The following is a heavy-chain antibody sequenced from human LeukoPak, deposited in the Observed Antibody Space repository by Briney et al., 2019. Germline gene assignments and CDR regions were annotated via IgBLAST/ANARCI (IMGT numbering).Heavy chain of an antibody. CDR1: GFTFSSYG. V-gene: IGHV3-33*08. CDR3: ARSEYYDFWSGYLYRD. Sequence: PGRSLRLSCAASGFTFSSYGMHWVRQAPGKGLEWVAVIWYGGSNKYYADSVKGRFTISRDNSKNTLYLQMNSLRAEDTAVYYCARSEYYDFWSGYLYRDWGQGTLVTVSS. J-gene: IGHJ4*02. D-gene: IGHD3-3*01. CDR2: IWYGGSNK.